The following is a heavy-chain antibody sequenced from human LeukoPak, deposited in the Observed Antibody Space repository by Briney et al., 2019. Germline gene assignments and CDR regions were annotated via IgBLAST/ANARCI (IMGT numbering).Heavy chain of an antibody. CDR2: SNPSGVGT. CDR3: VREGPFGGVKAFED. J-gene: IGHJ4*02. V-gene: IGHV1-46*01. D-gene: IGHD3-3*01. Sequence: ASVKVSCKASGFTFTIYYMHWVRQAPGQGLEWMGLSNPSGVGTTYAQKFQGRVTMARDMSTSTVYMELSGLRSEDTAVYYCVREGPFGGVKAFEDWGQGTLVTVSS. CDR1: GFTFTIYY.